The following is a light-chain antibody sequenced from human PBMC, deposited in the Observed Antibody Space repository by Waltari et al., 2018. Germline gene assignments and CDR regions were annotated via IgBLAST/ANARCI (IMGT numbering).Light chain of an antibody. CDR3: QQYYSTPWT. CDR2: WAS. CDR1: SVLDSSNNKND. Sequence: SVLDSSNNKNDLAWYQQKPGHAPKLLIYWASTRESGVPDRFSGSGSGTDFTLTISSLQAEDVAVYYCQQYYSTPWTFGQGTKVEIK. V-gene: IGKV4-1*01. J-gene: IGKJ1*01.